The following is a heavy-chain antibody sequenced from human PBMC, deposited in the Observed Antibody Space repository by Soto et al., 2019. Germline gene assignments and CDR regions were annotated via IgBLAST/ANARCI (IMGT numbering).Heavy chain of an antibody. CDR3: ARVSIAVAGIAYYFDY. Sequence: QVQLVESGGGVVQPGRSLRLSCAASGFSFSSCAMHWVRQAPGKGLEWVAVVSHDGSNTYYADSVKGRVTISRDNSINALYLQMNGLRAEDTAVYYCARVSIAVAGIAYYFDYWGQGTLVTVSS. CDR1: GFSFSSCA. D-gene: IGHD6-19*01. CDR2: VSHDGSNT. J-gene: IGHJ4*02. V-gene: IGHV3-30-3*01.